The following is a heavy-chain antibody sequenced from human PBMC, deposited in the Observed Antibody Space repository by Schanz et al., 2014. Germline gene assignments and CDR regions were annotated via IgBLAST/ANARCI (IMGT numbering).Heavy chain of an antibody. J-gene: IGHJ6*02. CDR3: ERDVDDGRGYDSGYCVGDGMDV. D-gene: IGHD3-10*01. V-gene: IGHV3-11*05. CDR1: GFTFRDYY. CDR2: ISRGSSCA. Sequence: QVQLVESGGGLVKPGGSLRLSCAASGFTFRDYYMSWIRQAPGKGLEWVSDISRGSSCANYADSVKGRFTISRDNAKNTKYPQVNSLRTEDTAVNYGERDVDDGRGYDSGYCVGDGMDVWGQGTTVTVSS.